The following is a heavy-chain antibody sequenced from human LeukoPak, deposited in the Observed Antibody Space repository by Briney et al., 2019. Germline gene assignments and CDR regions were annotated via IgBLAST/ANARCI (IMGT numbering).Heavy chain of an antibody. CDR2: IYYSGST. Sequence: PSETLSLTCTVSGGSISSGDYYWSWIRQPPGKGLEWIGYIYYSGSTNYNPSLKSRVTISVDTSKNQFSLKLSSVTAADTAVYYCARSKDDYGDYAGFDYWGQGTLVTVSS. D-gene: IGHD4-17*01. V-gene: IGHV4-61*08. CDR1: GGSISSGDYY. J-gene: IGHJ4*02. CDR3: ARSKDDYGDYAGFDY.